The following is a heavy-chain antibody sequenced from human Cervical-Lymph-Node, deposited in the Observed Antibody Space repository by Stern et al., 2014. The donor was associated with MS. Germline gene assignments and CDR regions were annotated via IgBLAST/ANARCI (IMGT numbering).Heavy chain of an antibody. Sequence: VQLVESGSELKQPGASVKVSCKASGYSFTHFALNWVRHAPGQGLQWMGWINTNTGNPSYAQAFTGRFVFSLDPSVSTAYLQISSLKAEDTAVYYCSRDPHDYGDRFDYWGQGTLVTVSS. CDR1: GYSFTHFA. CDR3: SRDPHDYGDRFDY. CDR2: INTNTGNP. V-gene: IGHV7-4-1*02. D-gene: IGHD4-17*01. J-gene: IGHJ4*02.